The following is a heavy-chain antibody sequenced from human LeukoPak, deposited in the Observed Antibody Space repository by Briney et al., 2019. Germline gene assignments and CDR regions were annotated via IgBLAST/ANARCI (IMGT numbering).Heavy chain of an antibody. J-gene: IGHJ4*02. Sequence: PSETLSLTCTVSGGSISSSNYYWGWIRQPPGKGLEWIGSIYYSGSTYYNPSLKSRVTISVDTSKNQFSLKLSSVTAADTAVYYCARGLTAGTRFDYWGQGTLVTVSS. V-gene: IGHV4-39*07. D-gene: IGHD6-19*01. CDR2: IYYSGST. CDR3: ARGLTAGTRFDY. CDR1: GGSISSSNYY.